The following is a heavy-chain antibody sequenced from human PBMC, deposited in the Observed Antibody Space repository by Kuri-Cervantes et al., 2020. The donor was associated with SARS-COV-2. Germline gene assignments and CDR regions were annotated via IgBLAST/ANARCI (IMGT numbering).Heavy chain of an antibody. CDR1: GGSIGSAGYY. Sequence: SETLSLTCTVSGGSIGSAGYYWGWVRQPPGKGLEWIGTIYYTGTTFYNSSLESRVTISVDTSKNQFSLKLSSVTAADTAVYYCARRLKDGPPDYWGQGTLVTVSS. CDR3: ARRLKDGPPDY. J-gene: IGHJ4*02. V-gene: IGHV4-39*07. CDR2: IYYTGTT.